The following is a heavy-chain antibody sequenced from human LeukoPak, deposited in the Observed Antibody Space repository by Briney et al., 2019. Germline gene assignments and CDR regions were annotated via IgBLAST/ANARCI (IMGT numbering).Heavy chain of an antibody. CDR3: ARDYQDGYNHFDY. Sequence: PGGSLRLSCAASGFTFSSYSMNWVRQAPGKGLEWVSSISSSSSYIYYADSVKGRFTISRDNAKNSLYLQMNSLRAEDTAVYYCARDYQDGYNHFDYWGQGTLVTVSS. V-gene: IGHV3-21*01. D-gene: IGHD5-24*01. J-gene: IGHJ4*02. CDR1: GFTFSSYS. CDR2: ISSSSSYI.